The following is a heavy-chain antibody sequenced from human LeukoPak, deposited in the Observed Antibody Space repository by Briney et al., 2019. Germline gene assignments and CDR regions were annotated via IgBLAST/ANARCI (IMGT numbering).Heavy chain of an antibody. J-gene: IGHJ6*03. CDR2: ISAYNGNT. CDR3: ARRNDFWSGYLIPTTYYYYYYMDV. V-gene: IGHV1-18*01. D-gene: IGHD3-3*01. Sequence: GASVKVSCKASGYTFTSYGTSWVRQAPGQGLEWMGWISAYNGNTNYAQKLQGRVTMTTDTSTSTAYMELRSLRSDDTAVYYCARRNDFWSGYLIPTTYYYYYYMDVWGKGTTVAVSS. CDR1: GYTFTSYG.